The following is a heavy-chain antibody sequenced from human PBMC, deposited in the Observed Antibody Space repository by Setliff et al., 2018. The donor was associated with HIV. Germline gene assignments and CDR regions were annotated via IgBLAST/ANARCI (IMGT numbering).Heavy chain of an antibody. V-gene: IGHV4-4*02. Sequence: SETLSLTCAVSGGSISSSNWWSWVRQPPGKGLEWIGEIYHSGSTNYNPSLKSRVAISVDKSKNQFSLKLKSVTAADTAVYYCARVAVAGTTFDVFDIWGQGTMVTVSS. CDR2: IYHSGST. J-gene: IGHJ3*02. D-gene: IGHD6-19*01. CDR1: GGSISSSNW. CDR3: ARVAVAGTTFDVFDI.